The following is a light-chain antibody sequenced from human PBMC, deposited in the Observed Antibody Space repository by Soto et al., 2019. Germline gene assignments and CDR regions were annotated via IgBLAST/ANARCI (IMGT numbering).Light chain of an antibody. J-gene: IGKJ5*01. Sequence: EIVLTQSPGTLSLSPGERATLSCRASQSVSSSYLAWYQQKPGQAPRLLIYGASSRATGIPDRFSGSGSGKDFSLTISSLEPEDFAVYYCQQYGSSPPITFGQWTRLEIK. CDR1: QSVSSSY. CDR2: GAS. CDR3: QQYGSSPPIT. V-gene: IGKV3-20*01.